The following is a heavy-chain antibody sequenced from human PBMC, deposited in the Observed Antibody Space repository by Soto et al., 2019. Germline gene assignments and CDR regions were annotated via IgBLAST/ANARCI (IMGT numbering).Heavy chain of an antibody. V-gene: IGHV3-23*01. Sequence: EVQLLESGGGLVQPGGSLRLSCAASGFTFSSYAMSWVRQAPGKGLEWVSAISGSGGSTYYADSVKGRFTISRDNSKNTLYLQMNSLRAEDTAVYYFAIPTTYYYDSSGYGGFDYWGQGTLVTVSS. CDR1: GFTFSSYA. D-gene: IGHD3-22*01. J-gene: IGHJ4*02. CDR3: AIPTTYYYDSSGYGGFDY. CDR2: ISGSGGST.